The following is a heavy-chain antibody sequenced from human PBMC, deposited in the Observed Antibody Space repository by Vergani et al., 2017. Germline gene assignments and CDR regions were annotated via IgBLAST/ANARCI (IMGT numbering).Heavy chain of an antibody. V-gene: IGHV3-73*01. D-gene: IGHD5-12*01. Sequence: EVQLVESGGGLVKPGGSLRLSCAASGFTFSNAWMSWVRQAPGKGLEWVGRIRSKANSYATAYAASVKGRFTISRDDSKNTAYLQMNSLKTEDTAVYYCTRSYSGYDPRVYYYYGMDVWGQGTTVTVSS. CDR2: IRSKANSYAT. J-gene: IGHJ6*02. CDR3: TRSYSGYDPRVYYYYGMDV. CDR1: GFTFSNAW.